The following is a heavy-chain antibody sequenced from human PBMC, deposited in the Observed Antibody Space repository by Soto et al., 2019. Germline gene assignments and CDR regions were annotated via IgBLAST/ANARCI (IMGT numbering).Heavy chain of an antibody. J-gene: IGHJ4*02. Sequence: SETLSLTCTVSGGSISSGGYYWSWIRRHPGKGLEWIGYIYYSGSTYYNPSLKSRVTISVDTSKNQFSLKLSSVTSADTAVYYCARGTYYYDSSGYLFDYRGQGTLDTGSS. D-gene: IGHD3-22*01. CDR1: GGSISSGGYY. CDR3: ARGTYYYDSSGYLFDY. V-gene: IGHV4-31*03. CDR2: IYYSGST.